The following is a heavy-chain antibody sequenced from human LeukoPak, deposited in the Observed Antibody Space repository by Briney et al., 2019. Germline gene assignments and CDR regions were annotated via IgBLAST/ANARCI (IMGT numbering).Heavy chain of an antibody. V-gene: IGHV3-15*01. CDR3: TTGTWIQLWLTDY. D-gene: IGHD5-18*01. CDR1: GFTFTNAC. J-gene: IGHJ4*02. CDR2: IKSQTDGGTT. Sequence: PGGSLRLSCKGSGFTFTNACMSWVRLAPGKGLEWVGHIKSQTDGGTTDYAAPVKGRFTISRDDSKNTLHLQLNSLKNEDTAVYYCTTGTWIQLWLTDYWGQGTLVTVSS.